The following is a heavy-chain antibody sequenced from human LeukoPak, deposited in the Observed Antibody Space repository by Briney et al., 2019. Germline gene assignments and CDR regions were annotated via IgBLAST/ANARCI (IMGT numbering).Heavy chain of an antibody. J-gene: IGHJ4*02. D-gene: IGHD6-13*01. CDR2: ISGSSNYI. CDR3: ARAGLGAAADV. CDR1: GFTFSSYS. V-gene: IGHV3-21*01. Sequence: NPGGSLRLSCAASGFTFSSYSMNWVRQAPGKGLEWVSSISGSSNYIYYADSVKGRFTISRDNSKNTVYLQMNSLRVEDTAVYYCARAGLGAAADVWGQGTLVTVSS.